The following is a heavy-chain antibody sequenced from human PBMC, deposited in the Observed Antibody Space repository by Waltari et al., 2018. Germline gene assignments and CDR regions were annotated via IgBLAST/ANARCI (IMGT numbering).Heavy chain of an antibody. CDR2: IRVSGGST. V-gene: IGHV3-23*01. CDR3: ANRRRSSSRGGDY. CDR1: GFTFSSYA. D-gene: IGHD6-6*01. J-gene: IGHJ4*02. Sequence: EVQLLESGGGLVQPGGSLRLSCAASGFTFSSYAMSWVRQAPGKGLEWVSAIRVSGGSTYYADSVKGRFTISRDNSKNTLYLQMNSLRAEDTAVYYCANRRRSSSRGGDYWGQGTLVTVSS.